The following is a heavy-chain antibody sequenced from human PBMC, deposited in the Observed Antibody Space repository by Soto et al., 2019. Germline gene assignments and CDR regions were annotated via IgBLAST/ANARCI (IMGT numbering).Heavy chain of an antibody. CDR1: GYTYTSFD. CDR3: ATGQLLWF. CDR2: MNPNSGNT. V-gene: IGHV1-8*01. Sequence: ASVKVSCQASGYTYTSFDINWVRQAPGQGLEWMGWMNPNSGNTIYAQKFQGRVTMTEDTSTDTAYMELSSLRSEDTAVYYCATGQLLWFWGQGTLVTVSS. D-gene: IGHD2-2*01. J-gene: IGHJ4*02.